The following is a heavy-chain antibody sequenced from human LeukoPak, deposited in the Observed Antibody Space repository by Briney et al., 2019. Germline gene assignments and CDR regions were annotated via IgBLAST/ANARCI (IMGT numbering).Heavy chain of an antibody. Sequence: GGSLRLSCAASGFTFSSYSMNWVRQAPGKGLEWVSSISSSSYIYYADSVKGRFTISRDNAKNSLYLQMNSLRAEDTAVYYCARVVVVRGIDYWGQGTLVTVSS. CDR1: GFTFSSYS. V-gene: IGHV3-21*01. CDR2: ISSSSYI. D-gene: IGHD3-10*02. CDR3: ARVVVVRGIDY. J-gene: IGHJ4*02.